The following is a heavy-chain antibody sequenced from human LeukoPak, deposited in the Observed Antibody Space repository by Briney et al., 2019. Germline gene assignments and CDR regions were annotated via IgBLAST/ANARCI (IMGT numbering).Heavy chain of an antibody. CDR2: IWYDGSNY. V-gene: IGHV3-33*01. CDR3: ARGNYYGMDV. J-gene: IGHJ6*02. CDR1: GFIFSNFG. Sequence: QPGRSLRLSCAASGFIFSNFGMHWVRQAPGKGLEWVAVIWYDGSNYYHLDSVKGRFTISRDNPKNTLYLHMNSLRVEDTAVYYCARGNYYGMDVWGQGTTVTVSS.